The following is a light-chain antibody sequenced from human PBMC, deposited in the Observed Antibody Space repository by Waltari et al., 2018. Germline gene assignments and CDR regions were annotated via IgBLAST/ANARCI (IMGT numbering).Light chain of an antibody. CDR3: LEGNSFPLRT. CDR2: TAS. J-gene: IGKJ4*01. CDR1: QDISTW. V-gene: IGKV1-12*02. Sequence: DIQMTQSPSSVSASVGDRVTITCRASQDISTWLGWYQQKPGRAPKLLIYTASSLQSWVPSRFSGSGSGTDFTLTISSLQPEDFATYYCLEGNSFPLRTFGGGTKVEIK.